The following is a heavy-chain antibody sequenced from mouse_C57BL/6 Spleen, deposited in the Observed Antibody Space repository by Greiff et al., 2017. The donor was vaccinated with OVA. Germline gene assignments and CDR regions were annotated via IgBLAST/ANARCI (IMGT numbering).Heavy chain of an antibody. J-gene: IGHJ3*01. CDR1: GYTFTSYW. V-gene: IGHV1-64*01. D-gene: IGHD2-4*01. Sequence: VQLQESGAELVKPGASVKLSCKASGYTFTSYWMHWVKQRPGQGLEWIGMIHPNSGSTNYNEKFKSKATLTVDKSSSTAYMQLSSLTSEDSAVYYCAREGYDYDGAWFAYWGQGTLVTVSA. CDR3: AREGYDYDGAWFAY. CDR2: IHPNSGST.